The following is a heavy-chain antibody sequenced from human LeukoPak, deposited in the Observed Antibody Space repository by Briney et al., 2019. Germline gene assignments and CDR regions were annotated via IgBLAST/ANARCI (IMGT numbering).Heavy chain of an antibody. CDR2: IYHSGST. D-gene: IGHD1-26*01. Sequence: PSETLSLTCAVSGFSISSGYYWGWIRQPPGNGLEWIGSIYHSGSTYYNPSLKSRVTISIDTSKNQFSLKLSSVTAADTAIYYCARVYWGDYYYFDNWGQGTLVTVSS. J-gene: IGHJ4*02. CDR1: GFSISSGYY. V-gene: IGHV4-38-2*01. CDR3: ARVYWGDYYYFDN.